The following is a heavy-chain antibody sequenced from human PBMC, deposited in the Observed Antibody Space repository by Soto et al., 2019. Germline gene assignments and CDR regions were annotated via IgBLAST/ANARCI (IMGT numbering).Heavy chain of an antibody. Sequence: XGSLRLSCAASGFTFSSNYMSWVRQAPGKGLEWVSVIYSGGSTYYADSVKGRFTISRDNSKNTLYLQMNSLRAEDTAVYYCARGLSYYGSGSYAHYYYYGMDVWGQGTTVTVSS. CDR3: ARGLSYYGSGSYAHYYYYGMDV. CDR1: GFTFSSNY. D-gene: IGHD3-10*01. CDR2: IYSGGST. V-gene: IGHV3-53*01. J-gene: IGHJ6*02.